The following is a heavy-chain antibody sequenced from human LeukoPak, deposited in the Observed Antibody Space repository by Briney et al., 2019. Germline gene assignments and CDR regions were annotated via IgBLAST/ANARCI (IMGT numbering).Heavy chain of an antibody. CDR3: ARVNGWFGELLLTTYGMDV. J-gene: IGHJ6*02. CDR2: IYSGGST. Sequence: PGGSLRLSYAVSGFTVSSIFMSWVRQAPGKGLEWVSVIYSGGSTYYADSVKGRFTISRDNSKNTLYLQMNSLRAEDTAVYYCARVNGWFGELLLTTYGMDVWGQGTTVTVSS. V-gene: IGHV3-53*01. CDR1: GFTVSSIF. D-gene: IGHD3-10*01.